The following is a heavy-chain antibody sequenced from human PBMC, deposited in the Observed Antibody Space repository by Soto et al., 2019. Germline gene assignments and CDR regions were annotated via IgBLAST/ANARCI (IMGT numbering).Heavy chain of an antibody. Sequence: PSETLSLTCAVSGGSISSGGYSWSWIRQHPGKGLEWIGYIYYSGTTYYKSSLKSRLTISVDTSKNQFSLKLSSVTAADTAVYYCAREGKEASGVFDYWGQGTLVTVSS. CDR1: GGSISSGGYS. V-gene: IGHV4-31*11. J-gene: IGHJ4*02. D-gene: IGHD3-10*01. CDR2: IYYSGTT. CDR3: AREGKEASGVFDY.